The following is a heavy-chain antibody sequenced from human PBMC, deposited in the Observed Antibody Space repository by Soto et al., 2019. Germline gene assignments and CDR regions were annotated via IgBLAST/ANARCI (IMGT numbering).Heavy chain of an antibody. CDR3: SRGLSSGYYIWFDP. D-gene: IGHD3-22*01. CDR2: IYPGDSET. Sequence: GESLKISCKGSGYSSTVHWIAWVRQMPGKGLEWMGIIYPGDSETRYSPSFQGQVTISADKSISTAYLQWSSLKASDTAMYYCSRGLSSGYYIWFDPWGQGTQVTVSS. J-gene: IGHJ5*02. CDR1: GYSSTVHW. V-gene: IGHV5-51*01.